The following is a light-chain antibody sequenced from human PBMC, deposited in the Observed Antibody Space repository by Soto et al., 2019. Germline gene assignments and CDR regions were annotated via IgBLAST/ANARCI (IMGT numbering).Light chain of an antibody. CDR3: QQRSNWPLT. CDR1: QSVSSY. CDR2: DAS. V-gene: IGKV3-11*01. Sequence: EIVLTQSPATLSLSPGERATLSCRASQSVSSYLAWYQQKPGQAPRLLIYDASNRATGIQARFSGGGSGTDFTLTISSLGPEDVAVYYCQQRSNWPLTFGGGKKVEIK. J-gene: IGKJ4*01.